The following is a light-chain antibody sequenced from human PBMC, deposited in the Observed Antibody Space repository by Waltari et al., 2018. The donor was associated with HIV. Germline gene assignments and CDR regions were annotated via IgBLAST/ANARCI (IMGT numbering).Light chain of an antibody. CDR3: QQYNNWPLT. CDR2: GAS. CDR1: QSIRSN. Sequence: EIVMAQSPVTLSVSPGERATLSCRASQSIRSNLAWYQQKPGQAPRLLIYGASTRATGIPARFSGCGSGTEFTLTISSLQSEDFAVYYCQQYNNWPLTFGGGTKVEIK. V-gene: IGKV3-15*01. J-gene: IGKJ4*01.